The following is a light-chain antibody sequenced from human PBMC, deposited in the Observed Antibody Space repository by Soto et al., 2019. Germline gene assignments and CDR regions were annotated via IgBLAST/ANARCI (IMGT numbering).Light chain of an antibody. J-gene: IGKJ1*01. CDR1: QSVGNNY. CDR2: GAS. V-gene: IGKV3-20*01. CDR3: QQYGSSPTWT. Sequence: EIVLTQSPDTLSLSPGERATLSCRASQSVGNNYLAWYQQKPGQAPRLLIYGASTRATGIPDRFSGSGSGTDFTLTISRLEPEDSAVYYCQQYGSSPTWTFGQGTKVDIK.